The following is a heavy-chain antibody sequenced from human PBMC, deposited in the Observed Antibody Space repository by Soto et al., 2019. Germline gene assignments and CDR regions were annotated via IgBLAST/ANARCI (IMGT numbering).Heavy chain of an antibody. V-gene: IGHV4-31*03. CDR3: ARDYYDSSGYFTNWYFDL. J-gene: IGHJ2*01. Sequence: QVQLQESGPGLVKPSQTLSLTCTVSGGSISSGGYYWSWIRQHPGKGLEWIGYIYYSGSTYYTPSLKSRVTISVDTSKNQFSLKRSSVNAADTAVYYCARDYYDSSGYFTNWYFDLWGRGTLVTVSS. D-gene: IGHD3-22*01. CDR1: GGSISSGGYY. CDR2: IYYSGST.